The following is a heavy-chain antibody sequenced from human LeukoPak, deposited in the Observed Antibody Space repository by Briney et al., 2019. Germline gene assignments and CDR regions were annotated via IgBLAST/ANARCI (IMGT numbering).Heavy chain of an antibody. CDR2: IIPIFGTA. Sequence: GSSVKVSCKASGGTFSSYAISWVRQAPGQGLEWMGGIIPIFGTASYAQKFQGRVTITTDESTSTAYMELSSLRSEDTAVYYCARRPRAAAGLYYFDYWGQGTLVTVSS. D-gene: IGHD6-13*01. CDR1: GGTFSSYA. V-gene: IGHV1-69*05. CDR3: ARRPRAAAGLYYFDY. J-gene: IGHJ4*02.